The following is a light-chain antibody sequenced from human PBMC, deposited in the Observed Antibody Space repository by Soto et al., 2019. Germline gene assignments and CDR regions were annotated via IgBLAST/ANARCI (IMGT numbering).Light chain of an antibody. CDR3: QQYNNPAWT. J-gene: IGKJ1*01. V-gene: IGKV3-15*01. CDR2: GAS. Sequence: EIVMTQSPATLSVSPGERATLSCRASQSISSNLAWYQQKHGQAPRLLIYGASTRATGIPARFSGSGSGTEFTLTISSLQSEDFAVYYCQQYNNPAWTFGQGTKVEIK. CDR1: QSISSN.